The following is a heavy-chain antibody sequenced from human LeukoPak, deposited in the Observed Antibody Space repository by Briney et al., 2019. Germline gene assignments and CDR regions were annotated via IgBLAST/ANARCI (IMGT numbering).Heavy chain of an antibody. CDR1: GFTFSSFA. CDR3: TTDRAGDAFDI. Sequence: GGSLRLSCAASGFTFSSFAMNWVRQAPGRGLEWVSTISGSGGVTYYADSVKGRFTSTRDNSKNTLYLQMNGLRAEDTAVYYCTTDRAGDAFDIWGQGTMVTVSS. J-gene: IGHJ3*02. V-gene: IGHV3-23*01. CDR2: ISGSGGVT.